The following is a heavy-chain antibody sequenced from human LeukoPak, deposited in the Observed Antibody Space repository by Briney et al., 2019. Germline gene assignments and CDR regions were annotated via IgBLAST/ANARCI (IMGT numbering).Heavy chain of an antibody. V-gene: IGHV1-46*01. D-gene: IGHD2/OR15-2a*01. CDR1: GYTFIDYY. Sequence: GASVKVSCKPSGYTFIDYYLHWVRQAPGQGLEWMGIVNPGGGSTSYAQKFQGRVSMTRDASTNTVYLELSNLRSEDTGMYFCARTQYSNGWFDVWGQGTLVTVSS. CDR2: VNPGGGST. CDR3: ARTQYSNGWFDV. J-gene: IGHJ4*02.